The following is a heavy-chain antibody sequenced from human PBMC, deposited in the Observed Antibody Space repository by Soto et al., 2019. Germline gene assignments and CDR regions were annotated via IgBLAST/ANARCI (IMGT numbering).Heavy chain of an antibody. CDR3: ARARVRGPGYSSSCGMDV. V-gene: IGHV1-2*02. D-gene: IGHD6-6*01. J-gene: IGHJ6*02. CDR2: INPNSGGT. Sequence: ASVKVSCKASGYTFTGYYMHWVRQAPGQGLEWMGWINPNSGGTNYAQKFQGRVTMTRDTSISTAYMELSRLRSDDTAVYYCARARVRGPGYSSSCGMDVWGQGTTVTVSS. CDR1: GYTFTGYY.